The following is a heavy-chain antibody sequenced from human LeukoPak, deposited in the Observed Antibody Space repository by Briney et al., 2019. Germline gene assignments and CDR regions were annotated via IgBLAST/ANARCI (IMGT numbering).Heavy chain of an antibody. D-gene: IGHD6-13*01. CDR1: GYTFTSYA. CDR3: ARLRIAANWFDP. J-gene: IGHJ5*02. Sequence: ASVTVSCKASGYTFTSYAMHWVRQAPGQGLEWMGRINPNSGGTNYAQKFQGRVTMTRDTSISTAYMELSRLRSDDTAVYYCARLRIAANWFDPWGQGTLVTVSS. V-gene: IGHV1-2*06. CDR2: INPNSGGT.